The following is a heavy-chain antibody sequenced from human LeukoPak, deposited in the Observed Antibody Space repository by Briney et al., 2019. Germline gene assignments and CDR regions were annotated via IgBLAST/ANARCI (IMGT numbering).Heavy chain of an antibody. D-gene: IGHD2-15*01. Sequence: GESLKISCKGSGYSFTNYWIGWVRQMPGKGLEWVGIFYSGNSDNRYGPSFQGRVTISVDNSINTAYLQWSSLRASDTAIYYCTRGPTDVVVGADWFDPWGQGTLVTVSS. V-gene: IGHV5-51*01. J-gene: IGHJ5*02. CDR2: FYSGNSDN. CDR1: GYSFTNYW. CDR3: TRGPTDVVVGADWFDP.